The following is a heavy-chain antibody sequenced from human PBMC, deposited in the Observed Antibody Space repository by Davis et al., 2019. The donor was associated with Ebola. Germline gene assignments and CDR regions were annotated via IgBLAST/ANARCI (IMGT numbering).Heavy chain of an antibody. V-gene: IGHV3-30*03. J-gene: IGHJ2*01. CDR2: ISYDGSNK. Sequence: GGSLRLSCAASGFTFSSYGMHWVRQAPGKGLEWVAVISYDGSNKYYADSVKGRFTISRDNAKNSLYLQMNSLRAEDTAVYYCARDSWLRLGFDLWGRGTLVTVSS. CDR1: GFTFSSYG. D-gene: IGHD5-12*01. CDR3: ARDSWLRLGFDL.